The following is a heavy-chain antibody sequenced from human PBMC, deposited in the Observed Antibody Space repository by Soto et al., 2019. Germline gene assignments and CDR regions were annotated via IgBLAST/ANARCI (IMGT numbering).Heavy chain of an antibody. CDR3: ARDQCCSGGSCRRYYYGMDV. CDR2: IGTAGDT. CDR1: GFTFSSYD. Sequence: PGGSLRLSCAASGFTFSSYDMHWVRQATGKGLEWVSAIGTAGDTYYPGSVKGRFTISRENAKNSLYLQMNSLRAEDTAVYYCARDQCCSGGSCRRYYYGMDVWGQGTTVTVSS. D-gene: IGHD2-15*01. J-gene: IGHJ6*02. V-gene: IGHV3-13*01.